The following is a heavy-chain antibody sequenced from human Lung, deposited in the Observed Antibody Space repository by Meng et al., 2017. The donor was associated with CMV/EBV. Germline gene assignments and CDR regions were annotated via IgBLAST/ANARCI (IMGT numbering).Heavy chain of an antibody. V-gene: IGHV4-39*01. CDR2: MYYSANT. CDR3: AFSSGADYGSGSRDY. D-gene: IGHD3-10*01. Sequence: SCTVSGDSITSSSYYWGWIRQPPGKGLEWIGSMYYSANTYYNPSLKSRVTISVDTSQNQFSLTLTSVTAADTAVYYCAFSSGADYGSGSRDYWGQGTXVTVSS. J-gene: IGHJ4*02. CDR1: GDSITSSSYY.